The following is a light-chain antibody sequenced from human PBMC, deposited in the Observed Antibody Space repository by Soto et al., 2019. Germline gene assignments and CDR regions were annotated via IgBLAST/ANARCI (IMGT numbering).Light chain of an antibody. Sequence: QPVLTQPASVSGSPGQSITISCTGTSSDIGGYNYVSWYQQHPGKAPKLMIYDVSDRPSGVSNRFSGSKSGNTASLTISGLQAEDEADYYCGSYASSNTVLFGGGTKLTVL. V-gene: IGLV2-14*03. CDR2: DVS. CDR3: GSYASSNTVL. J-gene: IGLJ2*01. CDR1: SSDIGGYNY.